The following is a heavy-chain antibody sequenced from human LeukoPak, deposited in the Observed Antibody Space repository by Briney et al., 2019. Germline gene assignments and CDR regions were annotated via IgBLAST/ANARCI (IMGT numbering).Heavy chain of an antibody. J-gene: IGHJ4*02. Sequence: GGSLRLSCAASGFTFSSHAMSWVRQAPGKGLEWVSGISGSGSSTNSADSVKGRFTISRDNAKNSLYLQMNSLRAEDTAVYYCARGRYSSGWYFFDYWGQGTLVTVSS. CDR3: ARGRYSSGWYFFDY. CDR2: ISGSGSST. D-gene: IGHD6-19*01. V-gene: IGHV3-23*01. CDR1: GFTFSSHA.